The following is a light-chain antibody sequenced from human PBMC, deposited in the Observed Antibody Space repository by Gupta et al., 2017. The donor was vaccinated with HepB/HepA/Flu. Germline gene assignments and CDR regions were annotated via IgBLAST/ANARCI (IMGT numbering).Light chain of an antibody. CDR3: APWDDSLNGYV. CDR1: SSNIGSNP. J-gene: IGLJ1*01. V-gene: IGLV1-44*01. Sequence: QSVVTQPPSASGTPGQKVTISCSGSSSNIGSNPVNWYQQLPGTAPKLLIYGNNQRPSGVPDRFSGSKSGTSASLAISGLQSEDEADYYCAPWDDSLNGYVFGSGTKVTVL. CDR2: GNN.